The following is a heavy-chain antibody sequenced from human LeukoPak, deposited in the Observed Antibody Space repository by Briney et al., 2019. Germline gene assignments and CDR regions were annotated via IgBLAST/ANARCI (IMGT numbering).Heavy chain of an antibody. Sequence: GGSLRLSCAASGFTFSSYWMNWVRQAPGKGLEWGANIKQDGSEKDYVDSVKGRFTISRDNAKNSLYLQMNSLRAEDTGVYYCARVSSLAVAGFFDYWGQGILVTVSS. J-gene: IGHJ4*02. D-gene: IGHD6-19*01. CDR3: ARVSSLAVAGFFDY. CDR1: GFTFSSYW. V-gene: IGHV3-7*03. CDR2: IKQDGSEK.